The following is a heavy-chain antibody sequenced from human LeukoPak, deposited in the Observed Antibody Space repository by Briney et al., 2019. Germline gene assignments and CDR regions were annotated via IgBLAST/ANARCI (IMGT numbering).Heavy chain of an antibody. V-gene: IGHV4-4*07. CDR2: IYTSGST. CDR1: GGSISSYY. Sequence: SETLSLTCTVSGGSISSYYWSWIRQPAGKGLEWIGRIYTSGSTNYNPSLKSRVTISVDTSKNQFSLKLSSVTAADTAVYYCARDVWGYCSGGSCYSPDYYYYYMDVWGKGTTVTISS. D-gene: IGHD2-15*01. J-gene: IGHJ6*03. CDR3: ARDVWGYCSGGSCYSPDYYYYYMDV.